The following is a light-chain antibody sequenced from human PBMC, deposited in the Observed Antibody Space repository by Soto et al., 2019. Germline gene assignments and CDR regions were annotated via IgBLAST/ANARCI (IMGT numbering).Light chain of an antibody. Sequence: EIVLTQSPGTLSLSPGERATLSCRASQSVDSDYLAWYQQKPGQAPRLLIYTSTKATGIPDRFSGSGSGTDFTLTISSLEPEDFAVYFCQQYGSSPWTFGQGTKVEIK. CDR1: QSVDSDY. CDR2: TS. V-gene: IGKV3-20*01. CDR3: QQYGSSPWT. J-gene: IGKJ1*01.